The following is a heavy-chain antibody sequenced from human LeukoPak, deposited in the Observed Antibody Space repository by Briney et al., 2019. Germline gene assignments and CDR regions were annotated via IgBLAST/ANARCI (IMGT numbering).Heavy chain of an antibody. CDR3: ALGNYDSSGLSD. CDR2: INHSGST. Sequence: PGGSLRLSCAASGFTFSSYWMHWVRQAPGKGLEWIGEINHSGSTNYNPSLKSRVTISVDTSKNQFSLKLSSVTAADTAVYYCALGNYDSSGLSDWGQGTLVTVSS. CDR1: GFTFSSYW. D-gene: IGHD3-22*01. J-gene: IGHJ4*02. V-gene: IGHV4-34*08.